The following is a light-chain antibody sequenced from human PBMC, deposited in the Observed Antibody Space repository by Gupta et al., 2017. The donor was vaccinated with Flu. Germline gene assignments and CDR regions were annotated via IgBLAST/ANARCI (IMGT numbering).Light chain of an antibody. J-gene: IGLJ3*02. CDR2: GGR. Sequence: TISCTGTSMNVGAGNEVSGYKTHQGTAHNVLSYGGRNRPSGVPARLSGSKSGTSVSLTITGLQAEDGADYDCCSYGGSNAWLVFGGGTKLT. CDR3: CSYGGSNAWLV. V-gene: IGLV2-11*01. CDR1: SMNVGAGNE.